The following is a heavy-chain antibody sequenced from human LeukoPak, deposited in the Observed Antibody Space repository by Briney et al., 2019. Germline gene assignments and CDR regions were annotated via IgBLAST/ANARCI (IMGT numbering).Heavy chain of an antibody. Sequence: PSETLSLTCAVYGGSFSGYYWSWIRQPPGKGLEWNGEINHSGSTNYNPSLKSRVTISVDTSKNQFSLKLSSVTAADTAVYCCARGLLERRDYYYYGMDVWGKGTTVTVSS. CDR3: ARGLLERRDYYYYGMDV. D-gene: IGHD1-1*01. V-gene: IGHV4-34*01. CDR1: GGSFSGYY. CDR2: INHSGST. J-gene: IGHJ6*04.